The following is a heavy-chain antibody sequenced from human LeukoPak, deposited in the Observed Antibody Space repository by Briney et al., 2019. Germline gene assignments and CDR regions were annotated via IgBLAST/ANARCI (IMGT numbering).Heavy chain of an antibody. CDR1: GFTFSSYW. D-gene: IGHD5-18*01. J-gene: IGHJ4*02. Sequence: GGSLRLSCAASGFTFSSYWMSWVRQAPGKGLEWVANIKQDGSEKYYVDSVKGRFTISRDNAKNSLYLQMNSLRAEDTAVYYCARDGLTLWPLIGYWGQGTLVTVSS. CDR3: ARDGLTLWPLIGY. V-gene: IGHV3-7*01. CDR2: IKQDGSEK.